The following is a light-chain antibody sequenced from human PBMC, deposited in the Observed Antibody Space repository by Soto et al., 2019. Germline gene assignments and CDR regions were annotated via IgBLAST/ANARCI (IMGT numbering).Light chain of an antibody. V-gene: IGKV1-39*01. Sequence: DIQMTQSPSSLSASVGDNVTMSCRASQNILTYLNWYQQNPGRAPKLLIFGASILQDGVPSRFSGIGSGTEFTLTITSLRPEDFANYFCQQTYRSPFTFGPGTKVDVK. CDR2: GAS. J-gene: IGKJ3*01. CDR3: QQTYRSPFT. CDR1: QNILTY.